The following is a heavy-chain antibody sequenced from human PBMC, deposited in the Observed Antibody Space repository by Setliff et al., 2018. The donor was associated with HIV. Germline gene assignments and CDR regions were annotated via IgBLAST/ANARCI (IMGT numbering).Heavy chain of an antibody. CDR1: GFTFGDYA. CDR3: TRPHYYDSSAYYSRAFDI. V-gene: IGHV3-49*04. CDR2: IRTKAYGGTI. J-gene: IGHJ3*02. Sequence: PGESLRLSCTASGFTFGDYAMGWVRQAPGKGLEWVGFIRTKAYGGTIEYAASVKGRFTISRDDSKSIAYLQMSSLKTEDTAIYYCTRPHYYDSSAYYSRAFDIWGQGTMVTVSS. D-gene: IGHD3-22*01.